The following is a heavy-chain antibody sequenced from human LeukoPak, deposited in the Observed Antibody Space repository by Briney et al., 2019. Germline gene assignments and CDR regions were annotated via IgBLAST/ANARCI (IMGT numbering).Heavy chain of an antibody. CDR1: GGSFGNYY. CDR3: ARVWNYDILTGPYYYYGMDV. J-gene: IGHJ6*02. V-gene: IGHV4-34*01. CDR2: ISHSGST. Sequence: SETLSLTCTVSGGSFGNYYWSWIRQPPGKGLEWIGEISHSGSTNYNPSLKSRVTISVDTSKNQFSLKLSSVTAADTAVYYCARVWNYDILTGPYYYYGMDVWGQGTTVTVSS. D-gene: IGHD3-9*01.